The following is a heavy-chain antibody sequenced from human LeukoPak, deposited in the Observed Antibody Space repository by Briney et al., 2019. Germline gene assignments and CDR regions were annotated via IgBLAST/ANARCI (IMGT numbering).Heavy chain of an antibody. CDR2: IYPGDSDT. Sequence: GESLKTSCKGSGYNFANYWIGWVRQMPGKGLEWMGIIYPGDSDTRYSPSFQGQVTMSADKSITTAYLQWSSLKASDTAMYYCARRTGYSSGWADYWGQGTLVTVSS. CDR3: ARRTGYSSGWADY. V-gene: IGHV5-51*01. CDR1: GYNFANYW. J-gene: IGHJ4*02. D-gene: IGHD6-19*01.